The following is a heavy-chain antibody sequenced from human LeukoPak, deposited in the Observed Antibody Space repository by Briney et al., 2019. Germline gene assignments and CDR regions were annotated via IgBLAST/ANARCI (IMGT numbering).Heavy chain of an antibody. CDR2: ISAVNGDK. D-gene: IGHD3-9*01. CDR3: LRDISITVFDS. J-gene: IGHJ5*01. V-gene: IGHV1-18*01. Sequence: GASVKVSCKTPGYTYSDEGIVWVSQAPGQGFEWVGWISAVNGDKKSSRKVQGRLALTTDITTSTAFMELTSLRSDDTALYYCLRDISITVFDSWGQGTLVTVSS. CDR1: GYTYSDEG.